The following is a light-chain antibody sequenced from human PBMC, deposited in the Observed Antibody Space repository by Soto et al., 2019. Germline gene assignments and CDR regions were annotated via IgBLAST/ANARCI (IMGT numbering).Light chain of an antibody. CDR2: EVS. CDR3: CSYASTLWV. CDR1: SGDIGKYDL. J-gene: IGLJ3*02. Sequence: QSALTQPASVSGSPGQSITISCTGTSGDIGKYDLVSWYQQHPGKAPKLILYEVSKRPSGLSNRFSGSKSGNTASLTISGLQAEDEGDYYCCSYASTLWVVGGGTKLTVL. V-gene: IGLV2-23*02.